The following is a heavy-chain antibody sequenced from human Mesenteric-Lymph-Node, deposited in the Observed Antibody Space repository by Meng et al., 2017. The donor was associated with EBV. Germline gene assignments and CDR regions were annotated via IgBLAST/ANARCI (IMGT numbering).Heavy chain of an antibody. CDR1: GFTFQDYA. V-gene: IGHV3-23*01. CDR3: AKSTAGIEYYFDY. CDR2: ISGSGVSI. D-gene: IGHD6-13*01. Sequence: EGQLWESGGGIVQPGGSLRLSCAASGFTFQDYAMSWVRQAPGKGLEWVSGISGSGVSIYYADSVKGRFTISRDNSKNTLYLQMSSLRADDAAVYYCAKSTAGIEYYFDYWGQGTLVTVSS. J-gene: IGHJ4*02.